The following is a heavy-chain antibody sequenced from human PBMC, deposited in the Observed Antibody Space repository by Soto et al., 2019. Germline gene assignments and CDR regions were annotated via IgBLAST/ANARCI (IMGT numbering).Heavy chain of an antibody. V-gene: IGHV1-58*01. D-gene: IGHD3-10*01. J-gene: IGHJ4*02. CDR3: AADTLSGPGY. Sequence: SVKVSCKASGFTFTSSDVQWVRQARGQRLEWIGWIVVGSGNTNYAQKFQERVTITRDMSTSTAYMELSSLRSEDTAVYYCAADTLSGPGYWGQGTQVTVSS. CDR2: IVVGSGNT. CDR1: GFTFTSSD.